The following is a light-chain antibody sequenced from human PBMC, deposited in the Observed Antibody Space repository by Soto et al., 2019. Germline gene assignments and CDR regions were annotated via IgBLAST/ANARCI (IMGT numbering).Light chain of an antibody. CDR3: QQFQNYPLT. Sequence: AIQMTQSPSSLSASTGDSVTISCRASQAITSALAWYQQKPGKPPKLLIYDVSTLEGGVPSRFSGSGSGTDFPLSISSLQPEDFATYYCQQFQNYPLTFGGGTNVE. J-gene: IGKJ4*01. CDR2: DVS. V-gene: IGKV1D-13*01. CDR1: QAITSA.